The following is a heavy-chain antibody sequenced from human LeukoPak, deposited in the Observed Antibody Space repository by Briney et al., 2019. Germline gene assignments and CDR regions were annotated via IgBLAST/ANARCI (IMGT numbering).Heavy chain of an antibody. J-gene: IGHJ4*02. V-gene: IGHV1-46*01. D-gene: IGHD2-2*01. Sequence: ASVKVSCKASGYTFTSYYMHWVRQAPGQGLEWMGIINPSGGSTSYAQKFQGRVTMTRDTSISTAYMELSRLRSDDTAVYYCARAEGIVVVPAAPDYWGQGTLVTVSS. CDR2: INPSGGST. CDR1: GYTFTSYY. CDR3: ARAEGIVVVPAAPDY.